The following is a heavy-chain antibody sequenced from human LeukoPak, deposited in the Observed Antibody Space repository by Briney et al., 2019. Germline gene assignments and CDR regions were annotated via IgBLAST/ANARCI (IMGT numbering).Heavy chain of an antibody. J-gene: IGHJ5*02. Sequence: GESLKVSCKGSGYSFTSYWIGWVRQMPGKGLEWMGIIYPGDSDTRYSPSFQGQVTISADKSISTAYLQWSSLKASDTAMYYCARRTYCGGDCYFIPSSSGVSWFDPWGQGTLVTVSS. CDR2: IYPGDSDT. D-gene: IGHD2-21*02. CDR1: GYSFTSYW. V-gene: IGHV5-51*01. CDR3: ARRTYCGGDCYFIPSSSGVSWFDP.